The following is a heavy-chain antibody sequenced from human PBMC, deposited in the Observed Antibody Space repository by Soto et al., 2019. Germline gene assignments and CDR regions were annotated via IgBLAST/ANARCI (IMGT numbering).Heavy chain of an antibody. J-gene: IGHJ4*02. CDR1: SGSISGHF. Sequence: QVHLQQWGTGLLEPSKTLSLTCAVESGSISGHFWSWIRQTPGKGLEWIGEINEKGSAVHNPSLKSRVTISIDTSAKQFFLKLNSVTATDTAVYYCARGRQQYFGELSGQFDFWGQGTLVTVSS. CDR3: ARGRQQYFGELSGQFDF. V-gene: IGHV4-34*01. CDR2: INEKGSA. D-gene: IGHD4-4*01.